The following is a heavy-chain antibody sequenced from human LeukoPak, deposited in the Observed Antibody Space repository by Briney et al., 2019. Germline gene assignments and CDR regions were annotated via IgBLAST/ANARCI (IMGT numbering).Heavy chain of an antibody. CDR3: SRLRGYSYGYADY. D-gene: IGHD5-18*01. V-gene: IGHV3-66*01. J-gene: IGHJ4*02. Sequence: GGSLRLPCAASGFTVRTNYMSWVRQAPGKGLEWVSVIYSSGFAYYADSVKGRFAISRDNAKNSLYLQMNSLRAEDTAVYYCSRLRGYSYGYADYWGQGTLVTVSS. CDR2: IYSSGFA. CDR1: GFTVRTNY.